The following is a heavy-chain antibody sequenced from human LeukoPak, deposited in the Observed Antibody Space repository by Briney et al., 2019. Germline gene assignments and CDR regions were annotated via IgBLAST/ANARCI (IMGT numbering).Heavy chain of an antibody. CDR2: ISYDGSNT. Sequence: GRSLRLSCAASGFTFSSYAMHWVRQAPGKGLEWVAVISYDGSNTYYADSVKGRFTLSRNNSKNTLYMQMNSLRAEDTAVYYCARGRDYYDSSGYYPVNFDYWGQGTLVTVSS. J-gene: IGHJ4*02. D-gene: IGHD3-22*01. CDR3: ARGRDYYDSSGYYPVNFDY. CDR1: GFTFSSYA. V-gene: IGHV3-30*04.